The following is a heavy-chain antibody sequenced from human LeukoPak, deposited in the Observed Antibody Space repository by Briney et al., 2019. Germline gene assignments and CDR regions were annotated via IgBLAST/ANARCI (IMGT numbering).Heavy chain of an antibody. J-gene: IGHJ4*02. D-gene: IGHD2-2*01. CDR2: ISGYNGNT. Sequence: ASVKVSCKASGYTFTSYGFSWVRQAPGQGLEWMGGISGYNGNTDYAQKFQGRVTMTTDKSSSTAYMELRSLGPDDTAVYYCASEVYCSSTSCAYYFDYWGQGTLATVSS. CDR3: ASEVYCSSTSCAYYFDY. CDR1: GYTFTSYG. V-gene: IGHV1-18*01.